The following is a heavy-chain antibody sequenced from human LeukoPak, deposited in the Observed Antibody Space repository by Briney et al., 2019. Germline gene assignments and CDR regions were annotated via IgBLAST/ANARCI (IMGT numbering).Heavy chain of an antibody. Sequence: GGSLRLSCAASGFTVSSNYMSWVRQAPGKGLEWVSVIYSGGSTYYADSVKGRFTISRDNSKNTLYLQMNSLRAEDTAVYYCARLHTRPPRGGWYGYYYYYYMDVWGKGTTVTVSS. CDR1: GFTVSSNY. V-gene: IGHV3-66*01. J-gene: IGHJ6*03. CDR2: IYSGGST. D-gene: IGHD6-19*01. CDR3: ARLHTRPPRGGWYGYYYYYYMDV.